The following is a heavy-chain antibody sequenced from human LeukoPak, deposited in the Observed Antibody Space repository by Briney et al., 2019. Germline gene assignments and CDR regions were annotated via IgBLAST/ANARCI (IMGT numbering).Heavy chain of an antibody. Sequence: ASVKVSCKASGYTFTGYYMRWVRQAPGQGLEWMGWINHNSGGTNYAQKFQGRVTTTRDTSISTAYMELSRLRSDDTAVYYCASGPYYHDSRGYYNYWGQGTLVTVSS. V-gene: IGHV1-2*02. CDR3: ASGPYYHDSRGYYNY. CDR1: GYTFTGYY. J-gene: IGHJ4*02. D-gene: IGHD3-22*01. CDR2: INHNSGGT.